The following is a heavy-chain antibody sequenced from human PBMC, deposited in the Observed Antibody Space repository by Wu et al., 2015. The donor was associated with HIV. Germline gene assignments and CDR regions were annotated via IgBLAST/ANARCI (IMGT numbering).Heavy chain of an antibody. V-gene: IGHV1-8*01. D-gene: IGHD3/OR15-3a*01. CDR2: MNPYSGNP. CDR1: GYIFTSYD. Sequence: QVQLMQSGAEVKKPGASVKVSCKTSGYIFTSYDINWVRRAPGQGLEWMGWMNPYSGNPGYAQTFQGRVTMTRNVSTNTADMELGSLRPDDTAVYYCARTRNYYFGMDVWGQGTTVTVSS. J-gene: IGHJ6*02. CDR3: ARTRNYYFGMDV.